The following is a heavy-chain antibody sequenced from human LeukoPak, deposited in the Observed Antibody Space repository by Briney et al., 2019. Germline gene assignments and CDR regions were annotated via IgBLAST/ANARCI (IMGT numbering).Heavy chain of an antibody. CDR2: IYYSGST. V-gene: IGHV4-59*08. D-gene: IGHD2-2*03. CDR3: ARGGYCSSTSCYNGYYFDY. CDR1: GGSISSYY. Sequence: SETLSLTCTVSGGSISSYYWSWLRQPPRKGLEWIGYIYYSGSTNYNPSLKSRVTISVDTSKNQFSLKLSSVTAADTAVYYCARGGYCSSTSCYNGYYFDYWGQGTLVTVSS. J-gene: IGHJ4*02.